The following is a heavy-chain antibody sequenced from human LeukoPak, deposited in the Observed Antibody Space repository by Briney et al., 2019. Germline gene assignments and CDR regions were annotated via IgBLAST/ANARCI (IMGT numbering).Heavy chain of an antibody. CDR3: VRASRTPYYSDSGLWFYFDN. CDR1: GFTLSTYW. J-gene: IGHJ4*02. Sequence: GGSLRLSCTTSGFTLSTYWMHWVRRAPGKGLVWISRINSDGSSISHADSVKGRFTISRDNAENTLYLQMNSLRAEDTAVYYCVRASRTPYYSDSGLWFYFDNWGQGTLVTVSS. CDR2: INSDGSSI. V-gene: IGHV3-74*01. D-gene: IGHD3-10*01.